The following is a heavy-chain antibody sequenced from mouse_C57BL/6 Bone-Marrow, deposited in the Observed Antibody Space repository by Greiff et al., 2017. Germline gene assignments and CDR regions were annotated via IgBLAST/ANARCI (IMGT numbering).Heavy chain of an antibody. V-gene: IGHV5-6*01. CDR2: ISSGGSYT. D-gene: IGHD2-5*01. J-gene: IGHJ2*01. CDR3: ARSYYSKDY. Sequence: VQLQQSGGDLVKPGGSLKLSCAASGFTFSSYGMSWVRQTPDKRLEWVATISSGGSYTYYPDSVKGRFTISRDNAKNTLYLQMSSLKSEDTAMYYCARSYYSKDYWGQGTTLTVSS. CDR1: GFTFSSYG.